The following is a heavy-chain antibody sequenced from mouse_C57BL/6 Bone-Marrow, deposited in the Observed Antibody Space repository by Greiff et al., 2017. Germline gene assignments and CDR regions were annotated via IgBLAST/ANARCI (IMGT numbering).Heavy chain of an antibody. V-gene: IGHV1-53*01. CDR1: GYTFTSYW. J-gene: IGHJ1*03. Sequence: QVQLKQSGTELVKPGASVKLSCKSSGYTFTSYWMHWVKQRPGQGLEWIGNINPSNGGTNYNEKFKSKATLTVDKSSSTAYMQLSSLTSEDSAVYYCARDYYGSLWYFDVWGTGTTVTVSS. CDR2: INPSNGGT. CDR3: ARDYYGSLWYFDV. D-gene: IGHD1-1*01.